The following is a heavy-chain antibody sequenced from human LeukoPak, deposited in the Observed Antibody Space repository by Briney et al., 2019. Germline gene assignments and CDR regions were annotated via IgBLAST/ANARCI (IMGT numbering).Heavy chain of an antibody. D-gene: IGHD2-21*01. CDR1: GFSFSSYS. V-gene: IGHV3-21*01. Sequence: GGSLRLSCAASGFSFSSYSMNWVRQAPGKGLEWVSFISSSSSYIYYADSVKGRFTISRDNAKNTLYLQMNRLRAEDTAVYYCARDQVGVTWPIHGASWGQGTMVTVSS. CDR3: ARDQVGVTWPIHGAS. J-gene: IGHJ3*01. CDR2: ISSSSSYI.